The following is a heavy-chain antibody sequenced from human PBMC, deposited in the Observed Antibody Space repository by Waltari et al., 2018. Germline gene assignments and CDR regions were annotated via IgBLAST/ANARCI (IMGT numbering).Heavy chain of an antibody. D-gene: IGHD3-9*01. CDR1: GGSFSGYY. Sequence: QVQLQQWGAGLLKPSETLSLTCAVYGGSFSGYYWSWIRQPPGKGLEWIGEINHSGSTNYNPSLKSRVTISVETSKNQFSLKLSSVTAADTAVYYCARVFTFDYDILTGYSHDAFDIWGQGTMVTVSS. V-gene: IGHV4-34*01. J-gene: IGHJ3*02. CDR2: INHSGST. CDR3: ARVFTFDYDILTGYSHDAFDI.